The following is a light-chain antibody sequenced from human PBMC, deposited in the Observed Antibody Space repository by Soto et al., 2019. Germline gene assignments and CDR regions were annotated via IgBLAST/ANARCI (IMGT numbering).Light chain of an antibody. CDR1: YSDIGAYNY. J-gene: IGLJ1*01. V-gene: IGLV2-8*02. CDR2: EVT. Sequence: LTQPSSASRSPGQSVTISCNGTYSDIGAYNYVSWYRQRPGEATKLIIYEVTKRTSGVPDRIFASKSGMTASLTVSGRQADDEADYYCSSLKVTNSWVFGTGTKAPS. CDR3: SSLKVTNSWV.